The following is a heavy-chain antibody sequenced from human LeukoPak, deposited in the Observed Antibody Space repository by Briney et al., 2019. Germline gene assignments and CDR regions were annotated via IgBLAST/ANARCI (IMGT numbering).Heavy chain of an antibody. J-gene: IGHJ4*02. CDR2: INPNSGGT. D-gene: IGHD1-26*01. Sequence: ASVKVSCKASGYTFTGYYIHWVRQAPGQGLEWMGWINPNSGGTDSAQKFQGRVTMTRDTSISTAYMELSRLRSGDTAVYYCARGELLYKTPTLPPDYWGQGTLVTVSS. CDR1: GYTFTGYY. V-gene: IGHV1-2*02. CDR3: ARGELLYKTPTLPPDY.